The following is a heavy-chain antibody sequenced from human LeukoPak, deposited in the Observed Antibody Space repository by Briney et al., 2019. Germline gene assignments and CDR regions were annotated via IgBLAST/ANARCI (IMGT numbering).Heavy chain of an antibody. CDR3: ARSVDTANNWFDP. D-gene: IGHD5-18*01. V-gene: IGHV1-2*02. J-gene: IGHJ5*02. Sequence: ASVKVSCKASGYTFTGYYMYWVRQAPGQGLEWMGWINPNSGGTKYAQKFQGRVTMTRDTSIGTAYMELSGLRSDDTAVYYCARSVDTANNWFDPWGQGTLVTVSS. CDR2: INPNSGGT. CDR1: GYTFTGYY.